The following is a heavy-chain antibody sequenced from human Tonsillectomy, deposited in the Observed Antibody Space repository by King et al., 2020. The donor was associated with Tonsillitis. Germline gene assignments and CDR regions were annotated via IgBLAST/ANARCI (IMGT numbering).Heavy chain of an antibody. Sequence: VQLVESGGGLVQPGGSLRLSCAASGFTVSDHYMDWVRQAPGKGLEWVGVTRNKANKYTTEYAASVKGRFIISRDDSKNSLYLQMNSLKIEDTAVYYCTSTYYHGSGILWSMDVWGQGTTVTVSS. D-gene: IGHD3-10*01. CDR1: GFTVSDHY. CDR3: TSTYYHGSGILWSMDV. V-gene: IGHV3-72*01. CDR2: TRNKANKYTT. J-gene: IGHJ6*02.